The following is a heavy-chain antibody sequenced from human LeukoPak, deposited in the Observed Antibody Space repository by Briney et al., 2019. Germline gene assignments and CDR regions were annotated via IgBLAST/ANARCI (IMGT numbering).Heavy chain of an antibody. CDR1: GYTFTNFD. V-gene: IGHV1-8*01. Sequence: EASVKVSCKASGYTFTNFDINWVRQATGQGLEWMGWMNPKTGNTGSAQKLQGRVTISGNTSISTAYMELSSLRSEDTAVYYCVRIDYSNAFDIWGQGTTVTVSS. D-gene: IGHD4-11*01. CDR2: MNPKTGNT. J-gene: IGHJ3*02. CDR3: VRIDYSNAFDI.